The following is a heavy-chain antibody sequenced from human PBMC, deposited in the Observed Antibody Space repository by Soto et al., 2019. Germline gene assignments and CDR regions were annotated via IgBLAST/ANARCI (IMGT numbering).Heavy chain of an antibody. CDR3: ARDYYYSVDV. V-gene: IGHV3-74*03. CDR2: IDADDSSA. CDR1: GFTFSTTW. D-gene: IGHD3-10*01. Sequence: EMQLVESGGGLVQPGGSLRLSCVVSGFTFSTTWMHWVRQAPGKGLVWVSRIDADDSSATYADSVKGRFTISRDNSKNTLYLQLNSLSPEDTDVDYCARDYYYSVDVWGQGTSVTVSS. J-gene: IGHJ6*02.